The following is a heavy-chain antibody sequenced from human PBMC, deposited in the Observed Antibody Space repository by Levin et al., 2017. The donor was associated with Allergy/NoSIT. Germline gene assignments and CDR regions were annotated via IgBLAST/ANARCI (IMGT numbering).Heavy chain of an antibody. CDR3: TRSPNDGSVLDY. CDR2: SRNRDNSYTT. J-gene: IGHJ4*02. CDR1: GFIFTDHY. Sequence: PGGSLRLSCAASGFIFTDHYMDWVRQAPGKGLEWVGRSRNRDNSYTTEYAASVQGRYTISRDESKNTLYLQMNSLRTEDTAVYYCTRSPNDGSVLDYWGRGTLVTVSS. D-gene: IGHD3-10*01. V-gene: IGHV3-72*01.